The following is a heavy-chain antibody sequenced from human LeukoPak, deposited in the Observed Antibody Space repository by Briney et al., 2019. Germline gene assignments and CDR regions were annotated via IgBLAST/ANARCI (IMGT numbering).Heavy chain of an antibody. CDR2: IHHSGST. Sequence: PSETLSLTCAVYGGSFRGYYWSWIRQPPGKGLEWIGEIHHSGSTNYNPSLKSRVIISVDTSKNQFSLKLSSVTAADTAVYYCARDMVRGVISGVGWFDPWGQGTLVTVSS. CDR1: GGSFRGYY. CDR3: ARDMVRGVISGVGWFDP. J-gene: IGHJ5*02. V-gene: IGHV4-34*01. D-gene: IGHD3-10*01.